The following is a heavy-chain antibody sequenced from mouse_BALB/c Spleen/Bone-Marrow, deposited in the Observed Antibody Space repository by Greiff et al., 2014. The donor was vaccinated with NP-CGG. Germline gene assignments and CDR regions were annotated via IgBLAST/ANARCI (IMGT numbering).Heavy chain of an antibody. CDR1: GFNIKDTY. V-gene: IGHV14-3*02. D-gene: IGHD2-14*01. J-gene: IGHJ1*01. CDR3: VSYKYGWYFDV. Sequence: VQLQQPGAELVKPGASVKLSCTASGFNIKDTYMHWVKQRPEQGLEWIGRIDPANGNTKYDPKFQGKATITADTSSNTAYLQLSSLTSEDTAAYYCVSYKYGWYFDVWGAGTTVTVSS. CDR2: IDPANGNT.